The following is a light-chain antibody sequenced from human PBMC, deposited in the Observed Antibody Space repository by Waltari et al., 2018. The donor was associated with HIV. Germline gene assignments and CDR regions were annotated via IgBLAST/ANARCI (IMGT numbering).Light chain of an antibody. Sequence: DIQMTQSPSTLSASVGDRVTITCRASQSVRYWLAWYQQKAREAPKLLIYKASSLGSGVPSRFSGSGSGTEFTLTISSLQPHDSAVYYCQQYDSYSYTFGQGTKLEIK. CDR3: QQYDSYSYT. V-gene: IGKV1-5*03. CDR2: KAS. CDR1: QSVRYW. J-gene: IGKJ2*01.